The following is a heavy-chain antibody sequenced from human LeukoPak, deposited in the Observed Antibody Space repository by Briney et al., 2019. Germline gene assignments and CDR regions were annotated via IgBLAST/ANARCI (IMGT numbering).Heavy chain of an antibody. CDR2: VYFDGSDT. J-gene: IGHJ4*02. CDR3: ARFLHGNSLDY. D-gene: IGHD1-7*01. V-gene: IGHV5-51*01. Sequence: GKSPQISCQASGVTFSDTYIAWVGQMAGKGLEWMGIVYFDGSDTRSSPSFQGQVTISVDQSISRAYLQWTSLKTSDTAMYYCARFLHGNSLDYWGQGTLVTVSS. CDR1: GVTFSDTY.